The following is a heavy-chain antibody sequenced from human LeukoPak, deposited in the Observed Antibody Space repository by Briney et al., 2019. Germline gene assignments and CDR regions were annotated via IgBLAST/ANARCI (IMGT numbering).Heavy chain of an antibody. D-gene: IGHD4-17*01. CDR1: GGSISSYY. Sequence: PSETLSPTCTVSGGSISSYYWSWIRQPPGKGLEWIGYIYYSGSTNYNPSLKSRVTISVDTSKNQFSLKLSSVTAADTAVYYCARVVTTVTSFPYYFDYWGQGTLVTVSS. CDR2: IYYSGST. V-gene: IGHV4-59*01. CDR3: ARVVTTVTSFPYYFDY. J-gene: IGHJ4*02.